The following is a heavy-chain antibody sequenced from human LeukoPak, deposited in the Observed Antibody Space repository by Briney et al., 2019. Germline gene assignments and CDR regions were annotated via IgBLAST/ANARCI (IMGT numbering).Heavy chain of an antibody. CDR2: INHSGST. Sequence: SETLSLTCAVYGGSFSGYYWSWIRQPPGKGLEWIGEINHSGSTNYNPSLKSRVTISVDTSKNQFSLKLSSVTAADRAVYYCARGAYYDFWSAYNWFDPWGQGPLVTVSS. V-gene: IGHV4-34*01. CDR1: GGSFSGYY. J-gene: IGHJ5*02. D-gene: IGHD3-3*01. CDR3: ARGAYYDFWSAYNWFDP.